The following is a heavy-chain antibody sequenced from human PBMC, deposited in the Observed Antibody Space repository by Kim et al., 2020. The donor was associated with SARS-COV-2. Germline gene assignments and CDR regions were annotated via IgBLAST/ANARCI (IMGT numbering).Heavy chain of an antibody. J-gene: IGHJ6*02. V-gene: IGHV3-9*01. D-gene: IGHD4-17*01. CDR2: ISWNSGSI. CDR1: GFSFDDYA. Sequence: GGSLRLSCAASGFSFDDYAMHWVRQVPGKGLEWVSGISWNSGSIAYADSVKGRFTVSRDNAKNSLYLQMDSLRPEDTAFYYCAKGLSTVTSYGMDVWGQGTTLTASS. CDR3: AKGLSTVTSYGMDV.